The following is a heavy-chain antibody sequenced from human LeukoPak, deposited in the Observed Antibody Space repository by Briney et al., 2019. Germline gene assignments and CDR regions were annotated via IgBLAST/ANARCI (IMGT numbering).Heavy chain of an antibody. D-gene: IGHD3-10*01. CDR3: ARDWDLVLLWFGEPGPHYYFDY. V-gene: IGHV1-2*02. CDR1: GYTFTGYY. CDR2: INPNSGGT. J-gene: IGHJ4*02. Sequence: GASVKVSCKASGYTFTGYYMHWVRQAPGQGLEWMGWINPNSGGTNYAQKFQGRVTMTRDTSISTAYMELSRLRSDDTAVYYCARDWDLVLLWFGEPGPHYYFDYWGQGTLVTVSS.